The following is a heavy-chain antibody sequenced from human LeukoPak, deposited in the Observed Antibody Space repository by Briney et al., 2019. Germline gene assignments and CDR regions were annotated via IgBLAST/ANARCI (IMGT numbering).Heavy chain of an antibody. J-gene: IGHJ5*02. V-gene: IGHV3-30-3*01. CDR3: ARVSESQLLTNWFDP. CDR2: ISYDGSNK. CDR1: GFTFSSYA. Sequence: GGSLRLSCAASGFTFSSYAMHWVRQAPGKGLEWVAVISYDGSNKYYADSVRGRFTISRDNSKNTLYLQMNSLRAEDTAVYYCARVSESQLLTNWFDPWGQGTLVTVSS. D-gene: IGHD2-2*01.